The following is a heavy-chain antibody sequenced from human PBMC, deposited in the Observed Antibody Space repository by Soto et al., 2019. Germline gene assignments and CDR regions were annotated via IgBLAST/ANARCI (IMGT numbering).Heavy chain of an antibody. J-gene: IGHJ3*02. CDR1: GFTFNSYW. D-gene: IGHD3-16*01. V-gene: IGHV3-7*01. CDR2: IKGDGGET. CDR3: ARTKGAVAFDI. Sequence: PGGSLRLSCAASGFTFNSYWMSWVRQAPGKGLEWVANIKGDGGETYYVDSVKGRFIISRDNAENSLYLQMNSLRAEDTAVYYCARTKGAVAFDIWGQGTMVTVSS.